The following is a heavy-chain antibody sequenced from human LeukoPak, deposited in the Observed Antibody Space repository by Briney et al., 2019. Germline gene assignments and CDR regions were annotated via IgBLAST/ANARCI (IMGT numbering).Heavy chain of an antibody. D-gene: IGHD2-15*01. Sequence: ASVKVSCKPSGYTFTAYNIHWVRRAPGQGLEWMGWMNPNSSDTNYAHNFQGRVNMKRETSISTAYMQLSSLRSDDTAVYFCLRGGGRGYCDYWGQGTPVTVSS. J-gene: IGHJ4*02. CDR1: GYTFTAYN. CDR2: MNPNSSDT. V-gene: IGHV1-2*02. CDR3: LRGGGRGYCDY.